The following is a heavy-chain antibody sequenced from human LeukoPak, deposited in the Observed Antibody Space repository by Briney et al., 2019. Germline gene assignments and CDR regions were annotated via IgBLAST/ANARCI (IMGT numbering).Heavy chain of an antibody. V-gene: IGHV3-48*03. Sequence: PGGSLRLSCAASGFTFSSYEKNWVRQAPGKGLEWVSYISSSGSTIYYADSVKGRFTISRDNAKNSLYLQMNSLRAEDTAVYYCARYPVFGEYYYYMDVWGKGTTVTVSS. CDR3: ARYPVFGEYYYYMDV. CDR2: ISSSGSTI. D-gene: IGHD3-3*01. CDR1: GFTFSSYE. J-gene: IGHJ6*03.